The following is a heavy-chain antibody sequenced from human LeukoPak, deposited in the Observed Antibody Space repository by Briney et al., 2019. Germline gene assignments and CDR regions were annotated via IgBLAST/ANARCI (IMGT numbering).Heavy chain of an antibody. D-gene: IGHD3-10*01. CDR3: ASSVYSGSPTKSFDY. CDR1: GXIXXXXX. CDR2: IYIGANT. J-gene: IGHJ4*02. V-gene: IGHV3-53*01. Sequence: GXIXXXXXXNXVRXXPGXXXXXXXFIYIGANTYYAVSVKARFTISRDNSKNTLYLQMNSLRVEDTAVYYCASSVYSGSPTKSFDYWGQGTLVTVSS.